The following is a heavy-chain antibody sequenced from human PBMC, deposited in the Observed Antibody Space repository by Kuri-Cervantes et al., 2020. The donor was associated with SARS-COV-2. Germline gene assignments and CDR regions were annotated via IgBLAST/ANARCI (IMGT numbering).Heavy chain of an antibody. D-gene: IGHD4-17*01. CDR3: ARDLYGVLYYFDY. V-gene: IGHV3-11*04. CDR2: ISSSGSTI. J-gene: IGHJ4*02. Sequence: GESLKISCAASGFTFSDYYMSWIRQAPGKGLEWVSYISSSGSTIYYADSVKGRFTISRDNAKNTLYLQMNSLRAEDTAVYYCARDLYGVLYYFDYWGQGTLVTVSS. CDR1: GFTFSDYY.